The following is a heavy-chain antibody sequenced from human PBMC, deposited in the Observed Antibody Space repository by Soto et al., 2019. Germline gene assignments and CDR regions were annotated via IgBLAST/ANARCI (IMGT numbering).Heavy chain of an antibody. D-gene: IGHD3-3*01. Sequence: GGSLRLSCAASGFTISSCAMSWVRQAPGKGLEWVSSISGTGGSTYYADSVKGRFTISRDNSKNTLYLQMNSLRAEDTAVYYCAKARITTLRWGMDVWGQGTTVTVSS. J-gene: IGHJ6*02. CDR3: AKARITTLRWGMDV. V-gene: IGHV3-23*01. CDR2: ISGTGGST. CDR1: GFTISSCA.